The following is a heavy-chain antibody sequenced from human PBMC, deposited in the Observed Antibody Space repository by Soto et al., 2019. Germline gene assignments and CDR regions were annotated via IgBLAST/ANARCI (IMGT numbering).Heavy chain of an antibody. CDR2: VYHTGST. J-gene: IGHJ4*02. CDR1: GGSVSSGTYS. V-gene: IGHV4-39*02. Sequence: PSETLSLTCSVSGGSVSSGTYSWGWIRQTPGKGLEWIGNVYHTGSTYYNPSLKSRLTIPLDASKNRLSLSLTSVTAADTAVYYCVRAYGIFDFWGQGILVTVSS. CDR3: VRAYGIFDF. D-gene: IGHD3-10*01.